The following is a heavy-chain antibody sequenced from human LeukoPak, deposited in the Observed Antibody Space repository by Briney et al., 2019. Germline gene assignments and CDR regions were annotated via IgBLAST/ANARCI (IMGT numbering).Heavy chain of an antibody. D-gene: IGHD3-10*01. CDR2: INHSGST. Sequence: SETLSLTCTVSGGSISSYYWSWIRQPPGKGLEWIGEINHSGSTNYNPSLKSRVTISVDTSKNQFSLKLSSVTAADTAVYYCARESNYYYGSGSYYNWHYYYMDVWGKGTTVTVSS. CDR3: ARESNYYYGSGSYYNWHYYYMDV. J-gene: IGHJ6*03. V-gene: IGHV4-34*01. CDR1: GGSISSYY.